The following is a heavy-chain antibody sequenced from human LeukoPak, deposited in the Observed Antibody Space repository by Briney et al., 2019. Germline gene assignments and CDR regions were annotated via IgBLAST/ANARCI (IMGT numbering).Heavy chain of an antibody. CDR2: IHYSGST. D-gene: IGHD6-19*01. V-gene: IGHV4-59*01. CDR1: GVSISSYY. Sequence: SETLSLTCTVSGVSISSYYWSWIRQPPGKGLEWIAYIHYSGSTNYNPSLKSRVTISVDTSKNQFSLKLSSVTAADTAVYYCARGRIYSSAWVDYWGQGTLVTVSS. J-gene: IGHJ4*02. CDR3: ARGRIYSSAWVDY.